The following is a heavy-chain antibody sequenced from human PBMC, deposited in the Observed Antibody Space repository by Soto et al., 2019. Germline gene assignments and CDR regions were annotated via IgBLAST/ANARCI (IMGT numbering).Heavy chain of an antibody. V-gene: IGHV3-53*01. CDR3: ATWHEREHAFDV. D-gene: IGHD1-1*01. J-gene: IGHJ3*01. CDR2: LYDVDGS. Sequence: DVQLVESGGGLIQPGESLRLSCAAFGLTISGKKYVAWVRQAPGKVLEWVSALYDVDGSFYADSVTGRFTTSSDSSKTTVYLPMNDLRPDYTAGYYCATWHEREHAFDVWGQGPTVTISS. CDR1: GLTISGKKY.